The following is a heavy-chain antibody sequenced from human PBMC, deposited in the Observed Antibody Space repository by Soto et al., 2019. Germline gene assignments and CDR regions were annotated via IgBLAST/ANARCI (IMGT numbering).Heavy chain of an antibody. V-gene: IGHV4-34*01. J-gene: IGHJ4*02. CDR1: GGSFSGYY. CDR3: ARVPQGAYCSSTSCRDYFDY. CDR2: INHSGST. D-gene: IGHD2-2*01. Sequence: PSETLSLTCAVYGGSFSGYYWSWIRQPPGKGLEWIGEINHSGSTNYNPSLKSRVTISVDTSKNQFSLKLSSVTAADTAVYYCARVPQGAYCSSTSCRDYFDYWGQGTLVTVSS.